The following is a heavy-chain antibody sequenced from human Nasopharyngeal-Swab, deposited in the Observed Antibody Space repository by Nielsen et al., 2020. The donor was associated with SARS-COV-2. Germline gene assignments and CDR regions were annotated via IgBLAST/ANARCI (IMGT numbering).Heavy chain of an antibody. V-gene: IGHV3-43*02. CDR2: ISGDGGST. CDR1: GFTFDDYA. J-gene: IGHJ4*02. D-gene: IGHD6-13*01. CDR3: AKDMGRYSSSWHIDY. Sequence: GESLKISCAASGFTFDDYAMNWVRQAPGKGLEWVSLISGDGGSTYYADSVKGRFTISRDNSKNSLYLQMNSLRTEDTALYYCAKDMGRYSSSWHIDYWGQGTLVTVSS.